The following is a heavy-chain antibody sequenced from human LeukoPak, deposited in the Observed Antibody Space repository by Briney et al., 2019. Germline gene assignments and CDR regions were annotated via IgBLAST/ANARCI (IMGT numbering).Heavy chain of an antibody. CDR2: INHSGST. J-gene: IGHJ4*02. CDR1: GGSFSGYH. Sequence: SETLSLTCAVYGGSFSGYHWSWIRQPPGKGLEWIGEINHSGSTDYNPSLKSRVTISVDTSKNQFSLKLSSVTAADTAVYYCARGYCSGGSCVTLDYWGQGTLVTVSS. CDR3: ARGYCSGGSCVTLDY. V-gene: IGHV4-34*01. D-gene: IGHD2-15*01.